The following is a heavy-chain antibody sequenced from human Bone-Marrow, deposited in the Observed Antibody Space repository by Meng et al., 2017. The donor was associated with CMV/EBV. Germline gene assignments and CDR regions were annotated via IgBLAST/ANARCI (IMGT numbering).Heavy chain of an antibody. J-gene: IGHJ4*02. CDR1: GFTFSRFG. V-gene: IGHV3-30*02. CDR3: AKDRRYCSGGSCYSGDY. CDR2: IQSDGSNK. Sequence: GESLKISCAASGFTFSRFGMHWVRQAPGKGLEWVAFIQSDGSNKYYGDSVKGRFTISRDNSKNTLYLQMNSLRAEDTAVYYCAKDRRYCSGGSCYSGDYWGQGTLVTVSS. D-gene: IGHD2-15*01.